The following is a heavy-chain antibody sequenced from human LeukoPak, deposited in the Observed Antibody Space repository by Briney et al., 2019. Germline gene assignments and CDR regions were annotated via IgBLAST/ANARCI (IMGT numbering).Heavy chain of an antibody. CDR2: INPNSGGT. J-gene: IGHJ6*03. V-gene: IGHV1-2*02. CDR1: GYTFTGYY. CDR3: ARGGPIVVVPAAIRFGYYYYMDV. D-gene: IGHD2-2*01. Sequence: ASVKVSCKASGYTFTGYYMHWVRQAPGQGLEWMGWINPNSGGTNYAQKFQGRVTMTRNTSISTAYMELSSLRSEDTAVYYCARGGPIVVVPAAIRFGYYYYMDVWGKGTTVTISS.